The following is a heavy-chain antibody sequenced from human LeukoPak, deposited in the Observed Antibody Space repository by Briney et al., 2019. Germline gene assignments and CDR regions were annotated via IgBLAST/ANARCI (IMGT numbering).Heavy chain of an antibody. V-gene: IGHV4-34*01. CDR2: INHSGST. Sequence: SETLSLTCAVYGGSFSGYYWSWIRQPPGKGLEWIGEINHSGSTNYNPSLKSRVTISVDTSKNQFSLKLSSVTAADTAVYYCARADYYGSGSYEWNWFDLWGQGTLVTVSS. CDR3: ARADYYGSGSYEWNWFDL. J-gene: IGHJ5*02. CDR1: GGSFSGYY. D-gene: IGHD3-10*01.